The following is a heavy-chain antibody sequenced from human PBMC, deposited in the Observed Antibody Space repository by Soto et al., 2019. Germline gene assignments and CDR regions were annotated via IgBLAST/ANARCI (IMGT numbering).Heavy chain of an antibody. V-gene: IGHV3-23*01. D-gene: IGHD1-26*01. CDR2: ISGSGGST. CDR3: AKVPVGATGRFDY. Sequence: EVQLLESGGGLVQPGGSLRLSCAGSGFTFSNYAMSWVRQAPGKGLAWVSAISGSGGSTYYADSVKGRFTISRDNSKNTLYLQMNILRAEDTALYYCAKVPVGATGRFDYWGQGTLVTVSS. CDR1: GFTFSNYA. J-gene: IGHJ4*02.